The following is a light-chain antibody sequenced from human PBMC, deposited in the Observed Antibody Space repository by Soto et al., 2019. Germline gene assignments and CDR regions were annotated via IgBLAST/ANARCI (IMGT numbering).Light chain of an antibody. CDR2: EVS. CDR3: SSSTSRSPL. CDR1: SSDVGGYNF. Sequence: QSALTQPASVSGSPGQSITISGTATSSDVGGYNFVSWYQHHPGKATKVMIYEVSNRPSGVSNRFSGSKSGNTASLTISGLQAEDEAVYYRSSSTSRSPLFGGGPKLTVL. J-gene: IGLJ2*01. V-gene: IGLV2-14*01.